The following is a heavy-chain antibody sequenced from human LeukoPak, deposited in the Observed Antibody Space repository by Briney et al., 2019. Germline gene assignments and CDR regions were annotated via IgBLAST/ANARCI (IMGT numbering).Heavy chain of an antibody. Sequence: GGSLRLSCAASGFTFSSYSMNWVRQAPGKGLEWVSAISGSGGSTYYADSVKGRFTISRDNSKNTLYLQMNSLRAEDTAVYYCAKPTLDAFDIWGQGTMVTVSS. CDR3: AKPTLDAFDI. V-gene: IGHV3-23*01. CDR1: GFTFSSYS. CDR2: ISGSGGST. J-gene: IGHJ3*02.